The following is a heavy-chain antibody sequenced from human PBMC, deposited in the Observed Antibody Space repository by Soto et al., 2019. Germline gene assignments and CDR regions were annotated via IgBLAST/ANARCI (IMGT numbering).Heavy chain of an antibody. J-gene: IGHJ4*02. Sequence: GSLRLGFAASGFSVTRSVIHWVRQASGKGLEWVGRIRTKPNSYETAYTASVKGRFTISRDDSKNTAYPQMNSLKTDDTAVYYCTPSNLYYWGQGTLVT. CDR3: TPSNLYY. CDR2: IRTKPNSYET. CDR1: GFSVTRSV. V-gene: IGHV3-73*01.